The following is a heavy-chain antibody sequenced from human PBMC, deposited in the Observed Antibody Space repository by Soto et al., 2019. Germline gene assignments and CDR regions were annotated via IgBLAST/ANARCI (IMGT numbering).Heavy chain of an antibody. J-gene: IGHJ4*02. CDR2: IHYSGTT. Sequence: SETLSLSCTVSGGSMRNYFWTWIRQPPGKGLEWIGYIHYSGTTSFFPSYNPSLRSRVTISEDTSKNQFSLKLLSVTTADTAVYFCAAGEASSRNLAPYYLDFWGQGTLVTVSS. V-gene: IGHV4-59*01. CDR1: GGSMRNYF. D-gene: IGHD6-13*01. CDR3: AAGEASSRNLAPYYLDF.